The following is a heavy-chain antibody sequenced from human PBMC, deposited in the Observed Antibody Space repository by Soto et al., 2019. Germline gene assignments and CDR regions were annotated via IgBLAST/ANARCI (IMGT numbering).Heavy chain of an antibody. V-gene: IGHV4-34*01. CDR3: ARARFDSWSHIYYGLDV. J-gene: IGHJ6*02. Sequence: PSETLSLTCGVYGGSFSAYSWTWLRQSPGKGLEWIGEITHGGSTDYNPALKSRLVMSVDTSKHQFSLRVTSVTAADAAVYFCARARFDSWSHIYYGLDVWGQGTTVTVSS. D-gene: IGHD3-3*01. CDR1: GGSFSAYS. CDR2: ITHGGST.